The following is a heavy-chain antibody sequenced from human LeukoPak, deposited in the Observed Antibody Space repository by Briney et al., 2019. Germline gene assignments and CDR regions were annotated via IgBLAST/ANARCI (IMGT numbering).Heavy chain of an antibody. Sequence: PSETLSLTCAVYGGSFSGYYWSWIRQPPGKGLEWIGEINHSGSTNYNPSLKSRVTISVDTSKNQFSLKLSSVTAADTAVYYCARLGGYSSGWDQLASDYWGQGTLVTVSS. V-gene: IGHV4-34*01. J-gene: IGHJ4*02. CDR3: ARLGGYSSGWDQLASDY. D-gene: IGHD6-19*01. CDR1: GGSFSGYY. CDR2: INHSGST.